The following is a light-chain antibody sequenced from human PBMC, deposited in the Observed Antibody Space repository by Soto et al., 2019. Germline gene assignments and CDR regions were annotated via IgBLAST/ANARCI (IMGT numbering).Light chain of an antibody. CDR1: QSISSW. J-gene: IGKJ1*01. CDR3: QQYNSYPWT. V-gene: IGKV1-5*01. CDR2: DAS. Sequence: DNQMTQSPSTLSASVGDRVNITCRASQSISSWLAWYQQKPGKAPKLLIYDASSLESGVPSRFSGSGSGTEFTLTISSLQPDDFATYYCQQYNSYPWTFGQGTKVEIK.